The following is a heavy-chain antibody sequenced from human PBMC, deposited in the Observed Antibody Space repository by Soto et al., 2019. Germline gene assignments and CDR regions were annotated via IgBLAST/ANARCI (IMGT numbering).Heavy chain of an antibody. D-gene: IGHD4-17*01. V-gene: IGHV1-2*02. CDR3: ARESGGTTATLDSYHFYMVV. CDR2: INPNSGRT. CDR1: GYAFSQFY. Sequence: ASVKVSCKASGYAFSQFYIHWMRQAPGQGLEWMGWINPNSGRTKFAQNFQGRVTMTRDTPIKTVYVELSGLKSDATADYYCARESGGTTATLDSYHFYMVVWGKGTTVSVYS. J-gene: IGHJ6*03.